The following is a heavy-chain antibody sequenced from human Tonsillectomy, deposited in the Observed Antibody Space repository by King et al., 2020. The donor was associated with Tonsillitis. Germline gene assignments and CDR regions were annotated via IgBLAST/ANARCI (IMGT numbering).Heavy chain of an antibody. V-gene: IGHV3-53*02. CDR2: IYSGGST. CDR3: ARDPSRDGYNSGAFDI. Sequence: VQLVETGGGLIQPGGSLRLSCAASGFTVSSNYMSWVRQAPGKGLQWVSLIYSGGSTYYADSVKGRFTISRDTAKNTVYLQMNSLRVEDTAVYYCARDPSRDGYNSGAFDIWGQGTLVTVS. D-gene: IGHD5-24*01. CDR1: GFTVSSNY. J-gene: IGHJ3*02.